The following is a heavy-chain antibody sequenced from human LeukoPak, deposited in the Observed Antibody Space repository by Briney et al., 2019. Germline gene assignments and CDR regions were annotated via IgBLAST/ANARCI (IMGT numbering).Heavy chain of an antibody. D-gene: IGHD3-22*01. J-gene: IGHJ3*01. Sequence: PSETLSLTCTVYGGSFRDYYWSWIRQPPGKGLEWIGEINHSGSTNYNPSLKSRVTISLDTSKNQFSLKLTSVTAADTAVYYCAKAPYLSSGSWGQGILVAVSS. V-gene: IGHV4-34*01. CDR1: GGSFRDYY. CDR2: INHSGST. CDR3: AKAPYLSSGS.